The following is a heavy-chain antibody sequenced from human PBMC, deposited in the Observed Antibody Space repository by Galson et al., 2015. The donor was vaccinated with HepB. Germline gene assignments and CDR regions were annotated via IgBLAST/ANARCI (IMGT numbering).Heavy chain of an antibody. Sequence: SLRLSCAASGFTFRSYALHWVRQAPGQGLEWVALISEYGSKKYAASVKGRFTISRENSKNTLYLQMNSLRVEETAVYYCVRDMAEWFGELLLMASDYWGQGTLVTVSS. CDR2: ISEYGSKK. CDR1: GFTFRSYA. CDR3: VRDMAEWFGELLLMASDY. D-gene: IGHD3-10*01. V-gene: IGHV3-30*04. J-gene: IGHJ4*02.